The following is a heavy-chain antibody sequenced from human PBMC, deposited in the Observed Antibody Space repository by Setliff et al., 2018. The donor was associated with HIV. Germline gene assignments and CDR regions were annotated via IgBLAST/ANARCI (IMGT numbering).Heavy chain of an antibody. CDR2: ISAYNGNT. Sequence: ASVKVSCKASGYTFSDYYMHWVRQAPGQGLEWMGWISAYNGNTNYAQKFLGRVTMTTDTSTSTGYMELRSLRSDDTAVYYCASGKGVRGVIIRGGLDVWGKGTTVTVSS. V-gene: IGHV1-18*04. D-gene: IGHD3-10*01. J-gene: IGHJ6*04. CDR1: GYTFSDYY. CDR3: ASGKGVRGVIIRGGLDV.